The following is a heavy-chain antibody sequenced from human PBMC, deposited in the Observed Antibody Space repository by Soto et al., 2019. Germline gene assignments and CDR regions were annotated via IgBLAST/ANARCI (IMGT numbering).Heavy chain of an antibody. Sequence: SETLSLTCAVYGGSFSGYYWSWIRQPPGKGLEWIGEINHSGSTNYNPSLKSRVTISVDTSKNQFSLKLSSVTAADTSVYYCASIAAAGVFDYWGQGTLVIVSS. CDR1: GGSFSGYY. J-gene: IGHJ4*02. CDR2: INHSGST. V-gene: IGHV4-34*01. CDR3: ASIAAAGVFDY. D-gene: IGHD6-13*01.